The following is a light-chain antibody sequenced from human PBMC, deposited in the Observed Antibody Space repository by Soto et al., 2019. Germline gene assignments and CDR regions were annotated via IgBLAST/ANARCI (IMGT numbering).Light chain of an antibody. CDR2: DVT. CDR1: SSDVGGYNY. V-gene: IGLV2-14*03. CDR3: NPYTGRATPYV. J-gene: IGLJ1*01. Sequence: QSVLTQPASVSGSPGQSITISCTGTSSDVGGYNYVSWYQHHPDKAPKLVIYDVTNRPSGVSNRFSGSKAGNTASLTISGLQAEDEADYYCNPYTGRATPYVFGTGTQLTVL.